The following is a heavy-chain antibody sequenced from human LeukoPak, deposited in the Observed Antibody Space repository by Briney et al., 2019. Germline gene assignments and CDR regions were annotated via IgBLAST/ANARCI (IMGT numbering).Heavy chain of an antibody. CDR1: GFTFSNAW. D-gene: IGHD3-22*01. CDR2: ISGSGGST. Sequence: GGSLRLSCAASGFTFSNAWMSWVRQAPGKGLEWVSSISGSGGSTHYADSVKGRFTISRDKTKNTLYLQMNSLRAEDTAVYYCAKSSYYDASGYYREYYFDYWGQGTLVTVSS. CDR3: AKSSYYDASGYYREYYFDY. J-gene: IGHJ4*02. V-gene: IGHV3-23*01.